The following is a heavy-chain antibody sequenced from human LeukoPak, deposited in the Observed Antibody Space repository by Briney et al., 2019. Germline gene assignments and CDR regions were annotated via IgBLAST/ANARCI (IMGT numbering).Heavy chain of an antibody. CDR2: IVVSSGNT. J-gene: IGHJ3*02. CDR3: AAVPNANAWYWDDAFDI. V-gene: IGHV1-58*01. Sequence: GTSVKVSCKASGFTFTTSAVQWVRQARGQRLEWIGRIVVSSGNTDHAQKFQGRLTITRDISTSTAYMELSSLTSDDTAVYYCAAVPNANAWYWDDAFDIWGQGTMVTVSS. CDR1: GFTFTTSA. D-gene: IGHD2-8*02.